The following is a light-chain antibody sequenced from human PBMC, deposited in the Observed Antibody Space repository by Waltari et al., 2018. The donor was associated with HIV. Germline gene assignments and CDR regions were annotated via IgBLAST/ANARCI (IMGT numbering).Light chain of an antibody. CDR1: QSISIY. Sequence: DIQMTQSPSSLSASVGDRVSITCRASQSISIYLNWHQQKPGKAPSLLIYAASTLHGGVPSNFSGSGSGTDFTLSISNLQPEDFATYYCQQTYGAPYTFGQGTKLDIK. CDR3: QQTYGAPYT. CDR2: AAS. J-gene: IGKJ2*01. V-gene: IGKV1-39*01.